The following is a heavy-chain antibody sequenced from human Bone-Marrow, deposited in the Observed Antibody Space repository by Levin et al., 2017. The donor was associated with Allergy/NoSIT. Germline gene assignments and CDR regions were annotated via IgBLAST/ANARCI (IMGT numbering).Heavy chain of an antibody. CDR3: ARRFSSIVVITSYFDY. Sequence: SETLSLTCTVSGGSISSSSYYWGWIRQPPGKGLEWIGSIYYSGSTYYNPSLKSRVTISVDTSKNQFSLKLSSVTAADTAVYYCARRFSSIVVITSYFDYWGQGTLVTVSS. D-gene: IGHD3-22*01. V-gene: IGHV4-39*01. J-gene: IGHJ4*02. CDR2: IYYSGST. CDR1: GGSISSSSYY.